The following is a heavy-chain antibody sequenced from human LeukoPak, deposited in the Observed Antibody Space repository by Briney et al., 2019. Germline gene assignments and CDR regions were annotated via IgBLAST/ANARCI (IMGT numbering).Heavy chain of an antibody. V-gene: IGHV1-46*01. D-gene: IGHD3-22*01. Sequence: GASVKVSCKASGYTFTSYYMHWVRQAPGQGLEWTGIINPSGGSTSYAQKFQGRVTMTRDMSTSTVYMELSSLRSEDTAVYYCARNYHNAQPPRPNYDSSGYYYGWFDPWGQGTLVTVSS. CDR3: ARNYHNAQPPRPNYDSSGYYYGWFDP. J-gene: IGHJ5*02. CDR1: GYTFTSYY. CDR2: INPSGGST.